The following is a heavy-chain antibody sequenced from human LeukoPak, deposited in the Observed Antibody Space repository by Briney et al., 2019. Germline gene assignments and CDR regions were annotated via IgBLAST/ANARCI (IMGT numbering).Heavy chain of an antibody. J-gene: IGHJ6*02. CDR2: ISYDGSNK. CDR3: ERGGMATRYCYGMDV. Sequence: GGSLRLSCAASGFTFSSYAMHWVRQAPGKGLEWVAVISYDGSNKYYANSVKGRFTISRDNSKNPLYLQMNSLTAEDTAAYYCERGGMATRYCYGMDVWGQGTKGTVS. V-gene: IGHV3-30-3*01. CDR1: GFTFSSYA. D-gene: IGHD2-15*01.